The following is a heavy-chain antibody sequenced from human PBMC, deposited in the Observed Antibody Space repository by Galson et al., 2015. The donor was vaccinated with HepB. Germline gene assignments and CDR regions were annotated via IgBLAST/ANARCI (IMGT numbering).Heavy chain of an antibody. CDR3: ATQPGAEALYGDAYYYYGLDV. CDR2: INTNTGSP. J-gene: IGHJ6*02. D-gene: IGHD4-17*01. CDR1: GYTFTSYA. V-gene: IGHV7-4-1*02. Sequence: SVKVSCKASGYTFTSYAVNWVRQAPGQGLEWMGWINTNTGSPTYAQGFTGRFVFSLDTSVSTAYLQISSLKPEDTAVYYCATQPGAEALYGDAYYYYGLDVWGQGTTVTVSS.